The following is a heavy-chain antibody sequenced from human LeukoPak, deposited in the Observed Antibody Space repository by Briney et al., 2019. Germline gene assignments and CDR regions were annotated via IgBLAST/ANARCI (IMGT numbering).Heavy chain of an antibody. V-gene: IGHV3-23*01. CDR3: AKGRSLGYCSSTSCYDDPHYYYMDV. J-gene: IGHJ6*03. CDR2: ISGSGGST. CDR1: GFTFSSYA. Sequence: GGSLRLSCAASGFTFSSYAMSWVRQAPGKGLEWVSAISGSGGSTYYADSVKGRFTISRDNSKNTLYLQVNSLRAEDTAVYYCAKGRSLGYCSSTSCYDDPHYYYMDVWGKGTTVTVSS. D-gene: IGHD2-2*01.